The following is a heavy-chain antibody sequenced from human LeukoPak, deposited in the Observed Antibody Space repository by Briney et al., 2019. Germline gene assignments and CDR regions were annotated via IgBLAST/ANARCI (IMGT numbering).Heavy chain of an antibody. CDR1: GFTFSSYA. Sequence: GSLRLSCAASGFTFSSYAMSWVRQAPGKGLEWVSVISGSGGSTYYADSVKGRFTISRDNFKNTLYLQMNSLRAEDTAVYYCAKGVITYYDYDGMDVWGQGTTVTVSS. CDR2: ISGSGGST. D-gene: IGHD3-16*01. V-gene: IGHV3-23*01. CDR3: AKGVITYYDYDGMDV. J-gene: IGHJ6*02.